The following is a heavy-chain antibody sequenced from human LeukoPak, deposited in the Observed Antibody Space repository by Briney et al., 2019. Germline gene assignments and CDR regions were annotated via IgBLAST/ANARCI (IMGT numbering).Heavy chain of an antibody. CDR1: GFTFSSYS. CDR3: TREGVDVFDI. D-gene: IGHD3-10*01. J-gene: IGHJ3*02. Sequence: GGSLRLSCAASGFTFSSYSMNWVRQAPGKGLEWVSSISSGSTYIYYADSVKGRFTISRDNTKNSLYLQMNSLRAEDTAVYYCTREGVDVFDIWGQGTMVAVSS. CDR2: ISSGSTYI. V-gene: IGHV3-21*01.